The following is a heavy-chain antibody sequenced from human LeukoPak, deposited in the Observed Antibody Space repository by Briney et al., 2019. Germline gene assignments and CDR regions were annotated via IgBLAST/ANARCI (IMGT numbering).Heavy chain of an antibody. V-gene: IGHV3-11*01. J-gene: IGHJ5*02. D-gene: IGHD6-19*01. CDR2: ISSSGSTI. CDR1: GFTFSDYY. Sequence: GGSLRLSCAAPGFTFSDYYMSWIRQAPGKGLEWVSYISSSGSTIYYADSVKGRFTISRDNAKNSLYLQMNSLRAEDTAVYYCARPYSSGWHWFDPWGQGTLVTVSS. CDR3: ARPYSSGWHWFDP.